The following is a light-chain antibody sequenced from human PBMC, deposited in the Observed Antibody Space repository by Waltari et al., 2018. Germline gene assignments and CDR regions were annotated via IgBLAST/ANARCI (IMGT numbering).Light chain of an antibody. J-gene: IGLJ2*01. CDR2: GDN. CDR1: SSNIAPGYD. V-gene: IGLV1-40*01. Sequence: QSVLTQPPSVSGAPGQMVTISCTGSSSNIAPGYDAHWYQHLPGTGPKLIICGDNNRPSGVPDRFSGSKSGTSASLAITGLQAEDEADYYCQSYDRSLSGSVFGGGTKLTVL. CDR3: QSYDRSLSGSV.